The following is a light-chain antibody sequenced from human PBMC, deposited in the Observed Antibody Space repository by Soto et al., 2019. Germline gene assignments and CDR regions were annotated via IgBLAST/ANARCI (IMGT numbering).Light chain of an antibody. J-gene: IGKJ2*01. V-gene: IGKV2-30*01. CDR2: KVS. Sequence: DVVMTQSPLSLPVTLGQPASISCRSSQSLVYSDGIAYLNWFQQRPGQSPRRLIYKVSNRDSGVPDRFSGSGSGADFTLKISRVEAEDVGVSSCFLCTHWPPYTFGQGTKLEIK. CDR1: QSLVYSDGIAY. CDR3: FLCTHWPPYT.